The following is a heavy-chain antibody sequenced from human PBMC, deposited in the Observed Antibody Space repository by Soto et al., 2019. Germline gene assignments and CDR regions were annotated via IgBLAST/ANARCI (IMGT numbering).Heavy chain of an antibody. CDR2: ISSSGSTI. V-gene: IGHV3-11*01. J-gene: IGHJ3*02. CDR1: GFTFSDYY. CDR3: ASLYGDYVGEQDAFDI. Sequence: QVQLVESGGGLVKPGGSMRLSCAASGFTFSDYYMSWIRQAPGKGLEWVSYISSSGSTIYYADSVKGRFTISRDNAKNSLYLLMNSLRAEDTAVYYCASLYGDYVGEQDAFDIWGQGTMVTVSS. D-gene: IGHD4-17*01.